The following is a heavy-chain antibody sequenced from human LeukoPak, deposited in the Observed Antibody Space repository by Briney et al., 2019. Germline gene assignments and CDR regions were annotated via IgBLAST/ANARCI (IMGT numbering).Heavy chain of an antibody. D-gene: IGHD6-13*01. J-gene: IGHJ4*02. V-gene: IGHV3-53*01. CDR3: ARASSIGAAGLFDY. CDR2: IYSGGTT. Sequence: GGSLRLSCAASGFTVSNNYMNWVRQAPGKGLEWVSVIYSGGTTYYADSVKGRFTISRDNSKNTLYLQMNSLRAEDTAVYYCARASSIGAAGLFDYWGQGTLVTVSS. CDR1: GFTVSNNY.